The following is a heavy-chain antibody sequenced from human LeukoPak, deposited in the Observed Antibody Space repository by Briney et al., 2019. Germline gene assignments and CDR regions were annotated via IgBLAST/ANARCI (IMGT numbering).Heavy chain of an antibody. CDR3: ARDRATGVVISIPLYYYGMDV. D-gene: IGHD3-3*01. CDR2: ISYDGSNK. CDR1: GFTFSSYA. Sequence: GRSLRLSCAASGFTFSSYAMHWVRQAPGKGLEWVAVISYDGSNKYYADSVKGRFTISRDNSKNTLYLQMNSLRAEDTAVYYCARDRATGVVISIPLYYYGMDVWGQGTTVTVSS. V-gene: IGHV3-30*04. J-gene: IGHJ6*02.